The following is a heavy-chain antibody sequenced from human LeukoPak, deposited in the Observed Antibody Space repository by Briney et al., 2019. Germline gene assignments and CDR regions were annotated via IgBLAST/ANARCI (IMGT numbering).Heavy chain of an antibody. J-gene: IGHJ4*02. CDR3: ARAEGYSYGLNDY. V-gene: IGHV4-34*01. D-gene: IGHD5-18*01. Sequence: PSETLSLTCAAYGGSFSGYYWSWIRQPPGKGLEWIGEINHSGSTNYNPSLKSRVTISVDTSKNQFSLKLSSVTAADTAVYYCARAEGYSYGLNDYWGQGTLVTVSS. CDR1: GGSFSGYY. CDR2: INHSGST.